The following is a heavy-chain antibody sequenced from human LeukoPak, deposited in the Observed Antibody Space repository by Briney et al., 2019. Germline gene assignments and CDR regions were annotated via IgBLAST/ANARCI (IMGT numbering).Heavy chain of an antibody. CDR1: GGSFSGYY. J-gene: IGHJ4*02. D-gene: IGHD2-2*01. CDR2: INHIGST. Sequence: PSETLSLTCAVYGGSFSGYYWSWIRQPPGKGLEWIGEINHIGSTNYNPSLKSRVTISVDTSKNQFSLKLSSVTAADTAVYYCARGLARYCSSTSCYDEGMAYFDYWGQGTLVTVSS. CDR3: ARGLARYCSSTSCYDEGMAYFDY. V-gene: IGHV4-34*01.